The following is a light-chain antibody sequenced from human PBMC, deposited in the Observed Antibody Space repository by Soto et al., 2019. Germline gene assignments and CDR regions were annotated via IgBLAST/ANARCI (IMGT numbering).Light chain of an antibody. Sequence: QSVLTQPPSMSGAPGQRVTISCTGSSSNIGAGYDVHWYHQLPGTAPKLLIYGNSNRPSGVPDRFSGSKSGTSASLAITGLQAEDDADYYCQSYDSSLSGYVFGTGTNVTVL. CDR1: SSNIGAGYD. J-gene: IGLJ1*01. CDR3: QSYDSSLSGYV. CDR2: GNS. V-gene: IGLV1-40*01.